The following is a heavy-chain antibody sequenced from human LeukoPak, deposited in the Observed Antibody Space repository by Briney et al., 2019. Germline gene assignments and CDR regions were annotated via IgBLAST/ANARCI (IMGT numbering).Heavy chain of an antibody. V-gene: IGHV1-3*01. CDR2: INAGNGNT. D-gene: IGHD2-2*01. CDR3: ARRVVVPAAIVDWFDP. CDR1: GYTFTSYA. J-gene: IGHJ5*02. Sequence: ASVKVSCKASGYTFTSYAMHWVRQAPGQRLEWMGWINAGNGNTKYSQKFQGRVTITRHTSASTAYMELSSLRSEDTAVYYCARRVVVPAAIVDWFDPWGQGTLVTVSS.